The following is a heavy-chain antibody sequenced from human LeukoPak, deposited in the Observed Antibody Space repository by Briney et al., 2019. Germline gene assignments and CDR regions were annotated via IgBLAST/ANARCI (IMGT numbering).Heavy chain of an antibody. D-gene: IGHD3-10*01. CDR1: GFTVSSNY. Sequence: PGGSLRLSCAASGFTVSSNYMSWVRQAPGKGLEWVANIKQDGSEKYYVDSVKGRFTISRDNAKNSLYLQMNSLRAEDTAVYYCARDRLGWFGELYPRWGQGTLVTVSS. V-gene: IGHV3-7*01. CDR2: IKQDGSEK. J-gene: IGHJ4*02. CDR3: ARDRLGWFGELYPR.